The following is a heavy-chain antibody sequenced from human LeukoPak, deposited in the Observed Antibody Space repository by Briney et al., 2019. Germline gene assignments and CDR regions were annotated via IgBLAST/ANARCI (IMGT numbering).Heavy chain of an antibody. D-gene: IGHD3-3*01. CDR3: ARDAIFGVEINYYYYYMDV. CDR1: GYTFTDYA. V-gene: IGHV1-3*03. J-gene: IGHJ6*03. CDR2: ITTGRGDT. Sequence: ASVKVSCKASGYTFTDYALHWVRQAPGQSLEWMGWITTGRGDTQYSQAFQRRITITRDKSASTVYMELSSLRSEDTAVYYCARDAIFGVEINYYYYYMDVWGKGTTVTVSS.